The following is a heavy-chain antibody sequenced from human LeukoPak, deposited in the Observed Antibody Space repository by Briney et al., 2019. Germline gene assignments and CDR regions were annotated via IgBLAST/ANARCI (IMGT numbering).Heavy chain of an antibody. CDR2: INHSGST. J-gene: IGHJ5*02. Sequence: SETLSLTCAVYGGSFSGYYWSWIRQPPGKGLEWIGEINHSGSTNYNPSLKSRVTISVDTSKNQFSLKLSSVTAADTAVYYCARGGLVVVVPAARNWFDPWGQGTLVTVSS. CDR3: ARGGLVVVVPAARNWFDP. V-gene: IGHV4-34*01. CDR1: GGSFSGYY. D-gene: IGHD2-2*01.